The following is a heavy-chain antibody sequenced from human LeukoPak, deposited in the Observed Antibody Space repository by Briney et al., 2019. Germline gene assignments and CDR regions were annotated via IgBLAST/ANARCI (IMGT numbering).Heavy chain of an antibody. CDR3: ARIAAAGISYYYYYMDV. J-gene: IGHJ6*03. CDR2: IYYSGST. CDR1: GGSISSYY. Sequence: SETPSLTCTVSGGSISSYYWSWIRQPPGKGLEWIGYIYYSGSTNYNPSLKSRVTISVDTSKNQFSLKLSSVTAADMAVYYCARIAAAGISYYYYYMDVWGKGTTVTVSS. V-gene: IGHV4-59*01. D-gene: IGHD6-13*01.